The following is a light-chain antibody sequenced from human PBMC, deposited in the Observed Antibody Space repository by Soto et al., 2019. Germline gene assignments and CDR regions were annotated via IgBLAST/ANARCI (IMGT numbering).Light chain of an antibody. CDR3: QQYDNLPR. J-gene: IGKJ4*01. Sequence: DIQMTQSPSSLSASVGDRVTITCRASQSASSWLAWYQQKPGKAPKLLIYDASNLESGVPSRFSGSGSGTDFTLTSSSLEPDDFATYYCQQYDNLPRFGGGTKVDIK. V-gene: IGKV1-5*01. CDR1: QSASSW. CDR2: DAS.